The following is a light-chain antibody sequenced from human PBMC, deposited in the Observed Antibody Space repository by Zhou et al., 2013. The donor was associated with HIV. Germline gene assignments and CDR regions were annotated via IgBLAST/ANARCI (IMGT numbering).Light chain of an antibody. J-gene: IGKJ5*01. CDR3: QQRSNWPPIT. V-gene: IGKV3-11*01. Sequence: EIVMTQSPATLSVSPGDRATLSCRASQSVANNLAWYQQKPGQAPRLLIYDASNRATGIPARFSGSGSGTDFTLTISSLEPEDFAVYYCQQRSNWPPITFGQGT. CDR2: DAS. CDR1: QSVANN.